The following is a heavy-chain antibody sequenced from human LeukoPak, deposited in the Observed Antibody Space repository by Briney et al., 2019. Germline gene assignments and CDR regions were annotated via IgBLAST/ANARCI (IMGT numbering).Heavy chain of an antibody. Sequence: KSGGSLRLSCAASGFTFSSYEMNWVRQAPGKGLEWVSYISSSSSTIYYADSVKGRFTISRDNAKNSLYLQMNSLRAEDTAVYYCARVRGGEGWLRLFRSGWYFDLWGRGTLVTVSS. CDR2: ISSSSSTI. V-gene: IGHV3-48*01. D-gene: IGHD5-12*01. J-gene: IGHJ2*01. CDR1: GFTFSSYE. CDR3: ARVRGGEGWLRLFRSGWYFDL.